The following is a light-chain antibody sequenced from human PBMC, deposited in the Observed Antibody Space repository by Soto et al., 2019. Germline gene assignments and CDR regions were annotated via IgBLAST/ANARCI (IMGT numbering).Light chain of an antibody. J-gene: IGKJ4*01. V-gene: IGKV3-11*01. CDR1: QSVSSY. CDR3: QQRSNWLLT. Sequence: EIVLTQSPATLYLSPGERATLSCRASQSVSSYLAWYQQKPGQAPRLLIYDASNRATGIPARFSGSGSGTDFTLTISCLEPEDFAVYYCQQRSNWLLTFGGGTKVEIK. CDR2: DAS.